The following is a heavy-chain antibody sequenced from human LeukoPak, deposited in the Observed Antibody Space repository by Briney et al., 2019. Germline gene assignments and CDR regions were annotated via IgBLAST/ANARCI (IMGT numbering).Heavy chain of an antibody. CDR3: ARGGLVLLWFGELGIDWFDP. D-gene: IGHD3-10*01. CDR2: INPSGGST. Sequence: GASVKVSCKASGYTFTSYYMHCVRQAPGQGLEWMGIINPSGGSTSYAQKFQGRVTMTRDTSTSTVYMELSSLRSEDTAVYYCARGGLVLLWFGELGIDWFDPWGQGTLVTVSS. CDR1: GYTFTSYY. J-gene: IGHJ5*02. V-gene: IGHV1-46*01.